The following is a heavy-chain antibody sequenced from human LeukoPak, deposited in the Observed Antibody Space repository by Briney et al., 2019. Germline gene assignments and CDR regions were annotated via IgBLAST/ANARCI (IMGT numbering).Heavy chain of an antibody. J-gene: IGHJ4*02. CDR3: ARGDDYGGAWYYFDF. Sequence: PGGSPEIFCAASGFTVSRNYYMNWVRQAPGKGLEWVSVIYSAGSTYYADSVKGRFTISRDNSKNTVYLQMNSLRAEDTAVYYCARGDDYGGAWYYFDFWGQGTLDTVSS. CDR1: GFTVSRNY. D-gene: IGHD4-23*01. CDR2: IYSAGST. V-gene: IGHV3-53*01.